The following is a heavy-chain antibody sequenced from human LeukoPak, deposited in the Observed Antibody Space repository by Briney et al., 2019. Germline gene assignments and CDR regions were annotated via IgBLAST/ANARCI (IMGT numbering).Heavy chain of an antibody. CDR3: ASQDVGAAAGSVDY. CDR1: GYTFTGYY. V-gene: IGHV1-2*02. Sequence: ASVKVSCKASGYTFTGYYMHWVRQAPGQGLEWMGWINPNSGGTNYAQKFQGRVTMTRDTSISTAYMELSGLRSDDTAVYYCASQDVGAAAGSVDYWGQGTLVTVSS. D-gene: IGHD6-13*01. CDR2: INPNSGGT. J-gene: IGHJ4*02.